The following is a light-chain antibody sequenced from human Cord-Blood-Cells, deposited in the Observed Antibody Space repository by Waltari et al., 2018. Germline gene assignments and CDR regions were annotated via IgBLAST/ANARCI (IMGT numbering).Light chain of an antibody. CDR3: SSYTSSSNYV. V-gene: IGLV2-14*01. Sequence: QSALTQPASVSGSPGQSITISCTGTSSDGGGYNYVSWYQQHPGKAPKLMIYEVSNRPSGVSNRFSGSKSGNTASLTISGLQAEDEADYYCSSYTSSSNYVFGTGTKVTVL. CDR2: EVS. J-gene: IGLJ1*01. CDR1: SSDGGGYNY.